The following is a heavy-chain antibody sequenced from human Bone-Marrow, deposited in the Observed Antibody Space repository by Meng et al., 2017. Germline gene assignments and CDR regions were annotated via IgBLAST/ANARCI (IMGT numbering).Heavy chain of an antibody. V-gene: IGHV3-15*01. CDR2: IKSKTDGETP. CDR3: NWNDFGDY. CDR1: GFTFSNAW. J-gene: IGHJ4*02. Sequence: GQVGGSGGGLVRPGGSLRLSAAASGFTFSNAWMSWVRQAPGRGLEWVARIKSKTDGETPDYAAPVKGRFTISRDDSKNTLYLQMHSLKTEDTAVYYCNWNDFGDYWGQGALVTVSS. D-gene: IGHD1-1*01.